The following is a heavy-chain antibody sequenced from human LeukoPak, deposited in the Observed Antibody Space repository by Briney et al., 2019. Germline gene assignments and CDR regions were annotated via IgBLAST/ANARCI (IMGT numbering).Heavy chain of an antibody. CDR1: GFTFSRYR. CDR2: IKQGGNEK. CDR3: ARVTFFYYYFDL. J-gene: IGHJ2*01. Sequence: GGSLRLSCEASGFTFSRYRMTWVRQVPGKGLEWVANIKQGGNEKSYVDSVRGRFTISRDNTKDSLFLQMDGLRVEDTAVYYCARVTFFYYYFDLWGRGTLVTVSS. V-gene: IGHV3-7*01.